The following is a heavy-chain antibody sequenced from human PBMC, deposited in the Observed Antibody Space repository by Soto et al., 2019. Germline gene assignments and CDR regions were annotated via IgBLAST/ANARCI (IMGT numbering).Heavy chain of an antibody. Sequence: ASVKVSCKASGGTFSSYAISWVRQAPGQGLEWMGGIIPIFGTANYAQKFQGRVTITADESTSTAYMELSSLRSEDTAVYYCAGVQPTTIFGYFDYWGQGTLVTVSS. CDR2: IIPIFGTA. CDR3: AGVQPTTIFGYFDY. J-gene: IGHJ4*02. CDR1: GGTFSSYA. V-gene: IGHV1-69*13. D-gene: IGHD3-3*01.